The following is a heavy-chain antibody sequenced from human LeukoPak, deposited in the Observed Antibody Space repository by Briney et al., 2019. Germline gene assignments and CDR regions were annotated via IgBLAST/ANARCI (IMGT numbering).Heavy chain of an antibody. V-gene: IGHV3-9*01. CDR3: AKGVRITMVRGAFDS. D-gene: IGHD3-10*01. CDR1: GFTFDDYA. J-gene: IGHJ3*02. Sequence: PGRSLRLSCAASGFTFDDYAMHWVRQGPGKGLEWVPGISWNSGSIVYADSVKGRFTISRDNAKNSLYLQMNSLRAEDTALYYCAKGVRITMVRGAFDSWGQGTMVTVSS. CDR2: ISWNSGSI.